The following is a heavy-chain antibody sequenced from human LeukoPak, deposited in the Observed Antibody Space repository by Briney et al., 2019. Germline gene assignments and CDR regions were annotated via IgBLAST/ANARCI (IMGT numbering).Heavy chain of an antibody. V-gene: IGHV1-24*01. CDR1: GYTLTELS. CDR3: ATVITPAEVQYFQH. J-gene: IGHJ1*01. Sequence: ASVKVSCKVSGYTLTELSMHWVRQAPGKGVEWMGGFDPEDGETIYAQRFQGRVTMTEDTSTDTAYMELSSLRSEDTAVYYCATVITPAEVQYFQHWGRGTLVTVSS. CDR2: FDPEDGET. D-gene: IGHD3-22*01.